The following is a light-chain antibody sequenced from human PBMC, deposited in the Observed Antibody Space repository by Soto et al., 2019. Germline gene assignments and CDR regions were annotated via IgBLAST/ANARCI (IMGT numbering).Light chain of an antibody. CDR3: QQRRSWPPTIT. J-gene: IGKJ5*01. Sequence: EIVMTQSPATLSVSPGERATLSCRASQSVSTYVTYLAWYQQKPGQAPRLLIYDASNRATDIPPRFSGSGSGTDFTLTISSLEPEDFAVYYCQQRRSWPPTITFGQGTRLEIK. CDR2: DAS. V-gene: IGKV3-11*01. CDR1: QSVSTY.